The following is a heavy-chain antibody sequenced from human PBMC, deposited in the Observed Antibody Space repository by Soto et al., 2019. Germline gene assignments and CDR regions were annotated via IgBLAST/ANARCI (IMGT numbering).Heavy chain of an antibody. Sequence: QVQLQESGPGLVKPSETLSLTCTVSGGSISSYYWCWIRQPPGKGLDRIGYISYSGSTNYNTTLTTRVLMSVSAYKNEFSLYLSVVTAADAAVYYCARSRYGGYDSVDDWGHGNLVTVSS. J-gene: IGHJ4*01. CDR1: GGSISSYY. CDR3: ARSRYGGYDSVDD. CDR2: ISYSGST. D-gene: IGHD5-12*01. V-gene: IGHV4-59*01.